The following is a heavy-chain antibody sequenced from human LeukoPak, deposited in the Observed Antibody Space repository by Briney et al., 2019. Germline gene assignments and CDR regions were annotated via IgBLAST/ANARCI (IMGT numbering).Heavy chain of an antibody. CDR1: GFTFRISW. CDR2: IKEDGSEK. D-gene: IGHD6-6*01. J-gene: IGHJ4*02. V-gene: IGHV3-7*05. Sequence: GGSLRLSCAGSGFTFRISWMSWVRQAPGRGLEWVANIKEDGSEKNYVDSVKGRFTISRDNDKNLMYLQMNSLRAEDTAVYYCARGGRPDYWGQGTLVTVSS. CDR3: ARGGRPDY.